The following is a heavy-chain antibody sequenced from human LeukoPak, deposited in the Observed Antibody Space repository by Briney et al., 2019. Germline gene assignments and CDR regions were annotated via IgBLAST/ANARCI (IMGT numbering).Heavy chain of an antibody. Sequence: SETLPLTCTVSGGSISSDYWSWIRQPAWMGLEWIGRIYTSGSTNYNPSLKSRVTISVDKSKNQFSLKLSSVTAADTAVYYCAREGSPLRFLEWLLSFDYWGQGTLVTVSS. CDR3: AREGSPLRFLEWLLSFDY. CDR2: IYTSGST. D-gene: IGHD3-3*01. V-gene: IGHV4-4*07. CDR1: GGSISSDY. J-gene: IGHJ4*02.